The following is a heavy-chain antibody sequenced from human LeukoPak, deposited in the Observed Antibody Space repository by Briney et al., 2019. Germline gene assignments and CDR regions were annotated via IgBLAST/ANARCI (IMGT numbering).Heavy chain of an antibody. CDR3: ARGAPINYYYYGVEV. CDR2: ISSNGGSI. V-gene: IGHV3-64*01. Sequence: GGSLRLSCVASGFSFSNYAMHWVRQAPGKGLECVSIISSNGGSIYYANSVKGRFSISRDNSKNTLYLQMGGLRAEDMAVYYCARGAPINYYYYGVEVWGQGTTVTVSS. J-gene: IGHJ6*02. CDR1: GFSFSNYA.